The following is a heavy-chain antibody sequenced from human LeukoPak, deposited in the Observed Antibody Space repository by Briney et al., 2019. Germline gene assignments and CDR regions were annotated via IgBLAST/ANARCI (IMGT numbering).Heavy chain of an antibody. CDR2: IFYSGSP. CDR3: ARDGGNYDFWSGYFGAEQYYYYYMDV. Sequence: SETLSLTCTVSGGSISSHYWSWIRQPPGKGLEWIGFIFYSGSPNYNPSLKSRVTISVDTSKNQFSLKLSSVTAAGTAMYYCARDGGNYDFWSGYFGAEQYYYYYMDVWGKGTTVTVSS. CDR1: GGSISSHY. D-gene: IGHD3-3*01. V-gene: IGHV4-59*11. J-gene: IGHJ6*03.